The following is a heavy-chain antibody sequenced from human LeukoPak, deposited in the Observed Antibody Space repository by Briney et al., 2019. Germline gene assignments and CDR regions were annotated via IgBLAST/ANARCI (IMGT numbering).Heavy chain of an antibody. CDR1: GFTVSSNY. Sequence: GEALRLSCAASGFTVSSNYMSWVRQAPGKGLEWVSVIYSGGSTYYADSVKGRFTISRDNSKNTLYLQMNSLRAEDTAVYYCARVAAPGSYFYYYGMDVWGQGTTVTVSS. CDR3: ARVAAPGSYFYYYGMDV. J-gene: IGHJ6*02. CDR2: IYSGGST. V-gene: IGHV3-53*01. D-gene: IGHD1-26*01.